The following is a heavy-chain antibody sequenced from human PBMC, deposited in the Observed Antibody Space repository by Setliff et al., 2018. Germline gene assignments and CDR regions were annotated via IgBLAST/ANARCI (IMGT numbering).Heavy chain of an antibody. CDR1: GFTFSSYW. J-gene: IGHJ6*03. CDR3: AREGKEGFGELPDYYYYYMDV. V-gene: IGHV3-48*04. D-gene: IGHD3-10*01. CDR2: ITSSGNTI. Sequence: GGSLRLSCAASGFTFSSYWMSWVRQAPGKGLECISYITSSGNTIYYADSVKGRFTISRDSAKNALYLQMNSLRAEDTAVYYCAREGKEGFGELPDYYYYYMDVWGKGTTVTVSS.